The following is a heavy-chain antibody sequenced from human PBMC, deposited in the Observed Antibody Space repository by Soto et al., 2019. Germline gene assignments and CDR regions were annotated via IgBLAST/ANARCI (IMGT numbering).Heavy chain of an antibody. J-gene: IGHJ4*02. CDR1: GGSISSGGYY. V-gene: IGHV4-31*03. CDR3: ARVGPLPWYSGSYYYFDY. D-gene: IGHD1-26*01. CDR2: IYYSGST. Sequence: PSETLSLTCTVSGGSISSGGYYWSWIRQHPGKGLEWIGYIYYSGSTYYNPSLKSRVTISVDTSKNQFSLKLSSVTAADTAVYYCARVGPLPWYSGSYYYFDYWGQGTLVTVSS.